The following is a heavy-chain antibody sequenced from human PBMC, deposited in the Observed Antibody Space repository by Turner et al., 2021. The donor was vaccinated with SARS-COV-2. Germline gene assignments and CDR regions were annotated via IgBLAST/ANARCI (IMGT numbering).Heavy chain of an antibody. D-gene: IGHD2-15*01. J-gene: IGHJ4*02. CDR2: INPSGVST. Sequence: QVQLVQSGAEVKKPGASVTVSCKASGYTFTSYYMHWVRQAPGQGLEWMGIINPSGVSTGYAQKFQGRVTMTRDTSTSTVYMELSSLRSEDTAVYYCARVGPGGFDYWGQGTLVTVSS. V-gene: IGHV1-46*01. CDR1: GYTFTSYY. CDR3: ARVGPGGFDY.